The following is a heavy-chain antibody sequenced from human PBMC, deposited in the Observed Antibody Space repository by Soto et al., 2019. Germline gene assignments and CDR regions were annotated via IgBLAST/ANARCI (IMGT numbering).Heavy chain of an antibody. D-gene: IGHD3-3*02. CDR2: INPNSGGT. CDR3: TRLASRAPLAGDAFDI. J-gene: IGHJ3*02. Sequence: EASVKVSWKASGYTFTGYYMHWVRQAPGQGLEWMGWINPNSGGTNYAQKFQGWVTMTRDTSISTAYMELSRLRSDDTAVFYCTRLASRAPLAGDAFDIWGQGTRVTISS. CDR1: GYTFTGYY. V-gene: IGHV1-2*04.